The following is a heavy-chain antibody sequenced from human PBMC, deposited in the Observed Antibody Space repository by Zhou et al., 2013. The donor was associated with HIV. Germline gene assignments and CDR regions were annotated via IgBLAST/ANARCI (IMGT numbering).Heavy chain of an antibody. J-gene: IGHJ4*02. CDR1: GGTFSSYA. CDR3: AGRGYCSGGSCYTTVTLLDY. Sequence: QVQLVQSGAEVKKPGSSVKVSCKASGGTFSSYAISWVRQAPGQGLEWMGRIIPILGIANYAQKFQGRVTITADKSTSTAYMELSSLRSEDTAVYYCAGRGYCSGGSCYTTVTLLDYWGQGTLVTVSS. V-gene: IGHV1-69*04. D-gene: IGHD2-15*01. CDR2: IIPILGIA.